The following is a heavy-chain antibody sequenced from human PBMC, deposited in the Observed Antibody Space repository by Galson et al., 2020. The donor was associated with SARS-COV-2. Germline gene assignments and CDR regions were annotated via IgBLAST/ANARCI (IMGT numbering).Heavy chain of an antibody. J-gene: IGHJ4*02. CDR1: GFTFGDYD. D-gene: IGHD3-16*01. V-gene: IGHV3-11*01. CDR3: ARMGSTSGKYYVCDN. CDR2: ITSDRTI. Sequence: TGGSLRLSCEVSGFTFGDYDMTWIRQAPGEGLEWLSYITSDRTIYYADSVKGRFTISRDNAKNSVYLQMSSLRTEDTAVYYCARMGSTSGKYYVCDNWGQGTLVTVSS.